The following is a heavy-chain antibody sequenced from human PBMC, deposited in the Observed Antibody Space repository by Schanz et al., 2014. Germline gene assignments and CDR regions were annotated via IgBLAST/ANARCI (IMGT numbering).Heavy chain of an antibody. CDR2: ITGSGSKT. D-gene: IGHD3-10*01. Sequence: EVQLLESGGTVVQPGGSLRVSCAASGFVFRTFAMYWVRQAPGKGLEWVSAITGSGSKTYYADSVKGRFTIARDNSMNTVYLQMNSLRSDDAAVYYCARAQGVIRLYYGVDVWGQGTTVTVSS. CDR3: ARAQGVIRLYYGVDV. CDR1: GFVFRTFA. J-gene: IGHJ6*02. V-gene: IGHV3-23*01.